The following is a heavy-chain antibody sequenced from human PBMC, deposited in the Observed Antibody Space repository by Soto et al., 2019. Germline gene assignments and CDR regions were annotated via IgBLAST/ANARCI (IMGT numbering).Heavy chain of an antibody. J-gene: IGHJ5*02. D-gene: IGHD6-13*01. V-gene: IGHV3-23*01. Sequence: EVQLLESGGGLVQPGGSLRLSCAASGFTFSSYAMSWVRQAPGKGLEWVSAISGSGGSTYYADSVKGRFTISRDNSKNTLYLQKNGLRAGDTAVYYCAKDLGGGAAAGTPNWFDPWGQGTLVTVSS. CDR2: ISGSGGST. CDR3: AKDLGGGAAAGTPNWFDP. CDR1: GFTFSSYA.